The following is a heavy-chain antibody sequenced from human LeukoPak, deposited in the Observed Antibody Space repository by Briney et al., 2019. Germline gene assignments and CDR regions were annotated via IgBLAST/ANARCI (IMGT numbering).Heavy chain of an antibody. D-gene: IGHD3-3*01. CDR3: ARDRQGDSFYDFWSGYYPAYYYYYMDV. V-gene: IGHV3-11*04. Sequence: GGSLRLSWAVSGFTFSDYYMSWIRQAPGKGLEWVSYISSSGSTIYYADSVKGRFTISRDNAKNSLYLQMNSLRAEDTAVYYCARDRQGDSFYDFWSGYYPAYYYYYMDVWGKGTTVTVSS. CDR1: GFTFSDYY. J-gene: IGHJ6*03. CDR2: ISSSGSTI.